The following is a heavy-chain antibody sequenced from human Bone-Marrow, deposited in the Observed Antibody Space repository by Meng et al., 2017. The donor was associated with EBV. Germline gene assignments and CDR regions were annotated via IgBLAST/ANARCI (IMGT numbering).Heavy chain of an antibody. D-gene: IGHD3-10*01. J-gene: IGHJ4*02. V-gene: IGHV1-69*01. CDR2: LIPKSGVP. CDR1: GGTFSSYA. Sequence: QGQLVQAGAEGKKHGSSVKVSCKTSGGTFSSYAVSWVRQAPGQGLEWMGGLIPKSGVPYFARKFQGRLTITADESTSTHYMDLTSLRSDDTAVYYCASESGRGFTPDYWGRGTLVTVSS. CDR3: ASESGRGFTPDY.